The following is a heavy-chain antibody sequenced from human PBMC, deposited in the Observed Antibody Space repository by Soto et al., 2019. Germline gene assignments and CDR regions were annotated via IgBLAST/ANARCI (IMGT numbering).Heavy chain of an antibody. Sequence: EVQLVESGGGLVQPGGSLRLSCVDSGLTFSNYWMNWVRQAPGKGLEWVANIRQDGGEIYYVDSVKGRFTISRDNTKNSLYLQMHSLRAEDTAVYYCARGADYGAHFQRWGQGTLVTVSS. CDR1: GLTFSNYW. CDR2: IRQDGGEI. CDR3: ARGADYGAHFQR. V-gene: IGHV3-7*01. D-gene: IGHD4-17*01. J-gene: IGHJ1*01.